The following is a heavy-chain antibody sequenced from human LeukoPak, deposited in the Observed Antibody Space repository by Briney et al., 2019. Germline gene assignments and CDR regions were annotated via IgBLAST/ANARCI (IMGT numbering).Heavy chain of an antibody. Sequence: GGSLRLSCAASGLTFSNYAMSWVRQAPGKGLEWVSAISESGTGTYYADSVKGRFTISRDNAKNSLYLQMNSLRAEDTAVYYCARDYYGSGSYYNEGCWFDPWGQGTLVTVSS. CDR1: GLTFSNYA. J-gene: IGHJ5*02. V-gene: IGHV3-23*01. CDR2: ISESGTGT. CDR3: ARDYYGSGSYYNEGCWFDP. D-gene: IGHD3-10*01.